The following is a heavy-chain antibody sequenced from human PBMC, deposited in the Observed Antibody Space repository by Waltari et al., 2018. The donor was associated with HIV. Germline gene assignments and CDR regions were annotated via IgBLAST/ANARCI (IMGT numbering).Heavy chain of an antibody. J-gene: IGHJ1*01. V-gene: IGHV3-33*01. CDR2: SLYQGDKE. D-gene: IGHD5-18*01. CDR1: GFTFGSYV. CDR3: AGERGYTSPFDL. Sequence: QVQLVESGGGVVQPGRSLTLSCDASGFTFGSYVLHLVRQGPGKGLGGVAVSLYQGDKEDYADFVKGRFNISRDNSRSTVFLHMNSLRAEDTGFYFCAGERGYTSPFDLWGQGTLFTVSS.